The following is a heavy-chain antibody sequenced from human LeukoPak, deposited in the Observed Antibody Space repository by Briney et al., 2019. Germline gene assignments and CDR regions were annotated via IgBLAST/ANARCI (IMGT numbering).Heavy chain of an antibody. CDR3: APDFWSGYYDKLDS. J-gene: IGHJ4*02. V-gene: IGHV3-11*03. CDR1: EFTFSDYY. CDR2: ISSGGNYT. D-gene: IGHD3-3*01. Sequence: GGSLRLSCAASEFTFSDYYMTWIRQAPGKGLEWVSYISSGGNYTTYADSVKGRFTISRDTSNYTIYLQMNSLRADDTAVYYCAPDFWSGYYDKLDSWGPGTLVTVSS.